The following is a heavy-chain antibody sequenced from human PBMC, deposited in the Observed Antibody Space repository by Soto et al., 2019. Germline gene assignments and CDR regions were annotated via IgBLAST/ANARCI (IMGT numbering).Heavy chain of an antibody. Sequence: EVHLVESGGGLVQPGRSLRLSCAASGFTVDDYAMNLFRQAPGKGLEGVSGISWNSDSTGYADSVKGRFTISRDNAKNSLFLQMNRLRAEDTAVYYCAKDTYIIGGGTHIDFWGRGTLVSVSS. CDR2: ISWNSDST. D-gene: IGHD1-1*01. CDR1: GFTVDDYA. V-gene: IGHV3-9*01. J-gene: IGHJ4*01. CDR3: AKDTYIIGGGTHIDF.